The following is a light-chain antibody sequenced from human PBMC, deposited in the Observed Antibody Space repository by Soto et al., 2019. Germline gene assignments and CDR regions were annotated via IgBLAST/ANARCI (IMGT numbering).Light chain of an antibody. CDR3: AAWDDSLSGYAV. CDR1: SSNIGSNY. Sequence: QSVLTQPPSASGTPGQRVTISCSGSSSNIGSNYVYWYQQLPGTAPKLLIYRNNQRPSGVPDRFSGSKSGTSASLAISGLRSEDEADYYCAAWDDSLSGYAVFGRRHPADRPR. V-gene: IGLV1-47*01. J-gene: IGLJ7*01. CDR2: RNN.